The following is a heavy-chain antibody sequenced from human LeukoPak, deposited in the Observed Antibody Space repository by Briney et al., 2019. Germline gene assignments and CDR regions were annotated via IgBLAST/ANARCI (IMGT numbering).Heavy chain of an antibody. D-gene: IGHD2-15*01. CDR2: INPNSGGT. V-gene: IGHV1-2*02. Sequence: ASVKVSCKASGYTFTGYYMHWVRQASGQGLEWMGWINPNSGGTNYAQKFQGRVTMTRDTSISTAYMELSRLRSDDTAVYYCAREGDDVVVVAATGGNWFDPWGQGTLVTVSS. CDR3: AREGDDVVVVAATGGNWFDP. CDR1: GYTFTGYY. J-gene: IGHJ5*02.